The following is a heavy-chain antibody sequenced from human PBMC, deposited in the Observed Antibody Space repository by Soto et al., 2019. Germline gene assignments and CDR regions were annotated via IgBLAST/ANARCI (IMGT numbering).Heavy chain of an antibody. CDR1: GFTVSGNY. Sequence: PGGSLRLSCAASGFTVSGNYMSWVRQAPGKGLEWVSIIYSGGDTYYADSVKGRFTISRDNSKNTLYLQMNSLRAEDTAVYYCARESYDAFDIWGQGTMVTVSS. CDR3: ARESYDAFDI. J-gene: IGHJ3*02. CDR2: IYSGGDT. V-gene: IGHV3-66*01.